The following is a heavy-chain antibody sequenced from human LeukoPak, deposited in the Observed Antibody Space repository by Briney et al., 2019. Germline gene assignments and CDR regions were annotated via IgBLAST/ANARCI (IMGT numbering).Heavy chain of an antibody. V-gene: IGHV1-18*01. Sequence: ASVKVSCKASGYTFSNYGISWVRQAPGQGLEWMGWISSYNDNTNYAQKLQGRVTTTTDTSTSTAYMELRSLRSDDTAVYYCAGGRTDIVVVPATLRNYYFDYWGQGTLVTVSS. CDR1: GYTFSNYG. CDR3: AGGRTDIVVVPATLRNYYFDY. CDR2: ISSYNDNT. D-gene: IGHD2-2*01. J-gene: IGHJ4*02.